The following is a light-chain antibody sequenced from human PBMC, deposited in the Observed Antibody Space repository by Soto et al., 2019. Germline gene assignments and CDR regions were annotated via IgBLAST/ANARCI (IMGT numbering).Light chain of an antibody. J-gene: IGKJ1*01. V-gene: IGKV3-11*01. CDR3: QQRSSTWT. CDR2: GAS. Sequence: VLTQSPATLSLSPGERATVSCRTSQSVSNYLAWYQQKPGQPPRLLIYGASNRATGIPARFSGSGSGTDFTLTISSLEPEDFAVYYCQQRSSTWTFGQETRVEI. CDR1: QSVSNY.